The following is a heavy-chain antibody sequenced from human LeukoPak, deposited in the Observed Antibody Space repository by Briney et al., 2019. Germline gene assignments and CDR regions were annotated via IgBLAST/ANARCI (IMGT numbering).Heavy chain of an antibody. CDR3: ARARIAAAGKIDY. J-gene: IGHJ4*02. V-gene: IGHV3-48*03. D-gene: IGHD6-13*01. CDR1: GFTFSSYE. Sequence: GGSLRLSCAASGFTFSSYEMNWVRQAPGKGLEWVSYISSSGSTIYYADSVKGRFTISRDNAKNSQYLQMNSLRAEDTAVYYCARARIAAAGKIDYWGQGTLVTVSS. CDR2: ISSSGSTI.